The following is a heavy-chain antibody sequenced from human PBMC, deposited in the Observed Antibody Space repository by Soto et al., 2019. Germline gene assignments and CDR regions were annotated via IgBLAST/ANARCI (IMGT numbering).Heavy chain of an antibody. CDR3: ARHRHEYSSSWLDY. CDR2: SYFTGNT. Sequence: QLQLQESGPGLVKPSETLSLTCTVSGGSISSGTYSWGWIRQPPGKGLEWIGNSYFTGNTHYNPSLNSRVPMSVDTSKSQFSLSLSSVTAADTAVYYCARHRHEYSSSWLDYWGQGTLVTVSS. J-gene: IGHJ4*02. D-gene: IGHD6-13*01. CDR1: GGSISSGTYS. V-gene: IGHV4-39*01.